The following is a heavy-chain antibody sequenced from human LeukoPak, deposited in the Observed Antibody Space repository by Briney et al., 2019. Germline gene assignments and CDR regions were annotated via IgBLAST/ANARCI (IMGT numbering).Heavy chain of an antibody. V-gene: IGHV3-30*02. CDR3: ARPRSGSYAQIAFDI. D-gene: IGHD1-26*01. CDR1: GFTFSSYG. CDR2: IRYDGSNK. Sequence: GGSLRLSCAASGFTFSSYGMHWVRQAPGKGLEWVAFIRYDGSNKYYADSVKGRFTISRDNSKNTLYLQMNSLRAEDTAVYYCARPRSGSYAQIAFDIWGQGTMVTVSS. J-gene: IGHJ3*02.